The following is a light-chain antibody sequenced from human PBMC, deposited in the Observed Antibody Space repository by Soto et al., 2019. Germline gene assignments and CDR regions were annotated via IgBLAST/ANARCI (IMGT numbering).Light chain of an antibody. Sequence: QSVLTQPPSVSGAPGQRVTISCTWSSSNIGAGYDVHWYQQLPGTAPKLLIYGNNNRPSGVPDRFSGSKSGTSASLAITGLQAEDEAGYYCQSYDSSLSVYVFGTGTKLTVL. CDR2: GNN. J-gene: IGLJ1*01. CDR3: QSYDSSLSVYV. CDR1: SSNIGAGYD. V-gene: IGLV1-40*01.